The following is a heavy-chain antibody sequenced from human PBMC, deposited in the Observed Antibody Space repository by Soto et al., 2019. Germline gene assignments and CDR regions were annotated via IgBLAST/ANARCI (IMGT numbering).Heavy chain of an antibody. V-gene: IGHV1-46*01. CDR3: ASAEQQPLFQYYYGMDV. D-gene: IGHD6-13*01. CDR2: INPSGGST. CDR1: GYTFTSYY. Sequence: GPAVKVSCKASGYTFTSYYMHWVRQAPGQGLEWMGIINPSGGSTSYAQKFQGRVTMTRDTSTSTVYMELSSLRSEDTAVYYCASAEQQPLFQYYYGMDVWGQGTTVTVSS. J-gene: IGHJ6*02.